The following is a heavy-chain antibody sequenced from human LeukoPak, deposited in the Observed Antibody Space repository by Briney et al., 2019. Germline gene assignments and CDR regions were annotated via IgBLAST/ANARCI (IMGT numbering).Heavy chain of an antibody. CDR3: ARHYYDILRYYFDY. V-gene: IGHV3-20*04. J-gene: IGHJ4*02. CDR2: INWNGGST. Sequence: GGSLRLSCAASGFTFDDYGMSWVRQAPGKGLEWVSGINWNGGSTGYADSVKGRFTISRDNAKNSLYLRMNSLRAEDTALYYCARHYYDILRYYFDYWGQGTLVTVSS. D-gene: IGHD3-9*01. CDR1: GFTFDDYG.